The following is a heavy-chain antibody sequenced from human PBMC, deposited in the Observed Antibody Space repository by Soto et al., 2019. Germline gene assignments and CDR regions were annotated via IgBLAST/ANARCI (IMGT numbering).Heavy chain of an antibody. D-gene: IGHD3-22*01. V-gene: IGHV1-69*13. CDR2: IIPIFGTA. J-gene: IGHJ4*02. CDR3: ATYYDSSGYLDY. Sequence: ASVKVSCKASGGTFSSYAISWVRRAPGQGLEWMGGIIPIFGTANYAQKFQGRVTITADESTSTAYMELSSLRSEDTAVYYCATYYDSSGYLDYWGQGTLVTVSS. CDR1: GGTFSSYA.